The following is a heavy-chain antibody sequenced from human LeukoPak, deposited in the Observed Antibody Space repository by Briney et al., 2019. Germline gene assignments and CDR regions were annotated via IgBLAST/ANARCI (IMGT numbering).Heavy chain of an antibody. CDR2: IWYDGSNK. Sequence: GGSLRLSCAASGFTFSSYEMNWVRQAPGKGLEWVAVIWYDGSNKDYADSVKGRFTISRDNSKNTLYLQMNSLRAEDTAVYYCARARNNYDRSGFSALDYWGQGTLVTVSS. J-gene: IGHJ4*02. CDR3: ARARNNYDRSGFSALDY. V-gene: IGHV3-33*08. D-gene: IGHD3-22*01. CDR1: GFTFSSYE.